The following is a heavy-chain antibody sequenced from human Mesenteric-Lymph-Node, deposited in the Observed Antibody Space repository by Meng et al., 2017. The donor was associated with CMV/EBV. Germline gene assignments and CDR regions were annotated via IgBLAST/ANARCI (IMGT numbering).Heavy chain of an antibody. V-gene: IGHV3-53*01. D-gene: IGHD3-10*01. CDR2: IYARGNT. CDR1: GFTVTSDY. J-gene: IGHJ4*02. CDR3: ARDPTRIYYFDY. Sequence: GGSLRLSCAASGFTVTSDYMTWVRQAPGKGLEWVSFIYARGNTFHADSVKGRFTISRDYSKNTLYLQMNSLRAEDTAVYYCARDPTRIYYFDYWGQGTLVTVSS.